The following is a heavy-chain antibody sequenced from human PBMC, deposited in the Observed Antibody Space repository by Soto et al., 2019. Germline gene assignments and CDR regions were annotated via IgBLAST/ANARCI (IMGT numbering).Heavy chain of an antibody. Sequence: GGSLRLSCAASGFTFSTYWMHWVRQAPGKGLVWVSRSNSDGRSTDHADSVKGRFTISRDNAKNTLYLQMNSLRVEDTAVYYCARETSSWSWDYWGQGMLVTVSS. CDR3: ARETSSWSWDY. J-gene: IGHJ4*02. CDR2: SNSDGRST. D-gene: IGHD6-13*01. CDR1: GFTFSTYW. V-gene: IGHV3-74*01.